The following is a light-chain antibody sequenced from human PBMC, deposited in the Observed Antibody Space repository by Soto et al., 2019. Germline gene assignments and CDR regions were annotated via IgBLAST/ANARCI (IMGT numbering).Light chain of an antibody. V-gene: IGKV3-11*01. J-gene: IGKJ5*01. CDR1: QSLGRY. CDR2: DAS. CDR3: QQRAYPLT. Sequence: EIVFTQSPSTISFSPLERSTLSFSSSQSLGRYLAWYQQKPGQAPRLLIYDASHRATGIPVRFSGSGSESDFTLTSSILAPEDCAVYYCQQRAYPLTFGQGTRLEIK.